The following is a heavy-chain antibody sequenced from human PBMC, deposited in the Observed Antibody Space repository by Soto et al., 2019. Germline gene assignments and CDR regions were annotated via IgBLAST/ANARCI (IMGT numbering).Heavy chain of an antibody. Sequence: PGGSLRLSCAASGFTFSSYWMHWVRQAPGKGLVWVSRINSDGSSTSYADSVKGRFTISRDNAKNTLYLQMNSLRAEDTAVYYCARGVRGFCSSTSCHAAEYYYYYYYMDVWGKGTTVTVSS. CDR3: ARGVRGFCSSTSCHAAEYYYYYYYMDV. J-gene: IGHJ6*03. V-gene: IGHV3-74*01. CDR1: GFTFSSYW. CDR2: INSDGSST. D-gene: IGHD2-2*01.